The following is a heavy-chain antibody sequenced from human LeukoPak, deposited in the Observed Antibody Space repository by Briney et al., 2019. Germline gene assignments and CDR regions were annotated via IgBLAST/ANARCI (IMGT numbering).Heavy chain of an antibody. J-gene: IGHJ4*02. Sequence: GGSLRLSCAASGFTFSSYGMHWVRQAPGKGLEWVAFIRYDGSNKYYADSVKGRFTISRDNSKNTLYLQMNSLRTDDTAVYYCATLYGGQRADGYWGQGTLVIVSS. V-gene: IGHV3-30*02. CDR2: IRYDGSNK. CDR3: ATLYGGQRADGY. D-gene: IGHD2-15*01. CDR1: GFTFSSYG.